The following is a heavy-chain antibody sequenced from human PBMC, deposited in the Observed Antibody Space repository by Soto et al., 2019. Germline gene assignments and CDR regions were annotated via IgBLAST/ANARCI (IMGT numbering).Heavy chain of an antibody. CDR3: ASRPQPEIATIYFDY. CDR2: INPILGIA. D-gene: IGHD5-12*01. J-gene: IGHJ4*02. V-gene: IGHV1-69*02. CDR1: GGTFSSYT. Sequence: QVQLVQSGAEVKKPGSSVKVSCKATGGTFSSYTISWVRQAPGQGLEWMGRINPILGIANYAQKFKGRVTITADKSTSTAYMELSSLRSEDTAVYYCASRPQPEIATIYFDYWGQGTLVTVSS.